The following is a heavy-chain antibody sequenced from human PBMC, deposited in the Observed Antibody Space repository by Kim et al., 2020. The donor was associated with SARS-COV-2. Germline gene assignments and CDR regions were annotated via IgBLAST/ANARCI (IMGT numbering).Heavy chain of an antibody. Sequence: GGSLRLSCAASGFTFSSYAMHWVRQAPGKGLEWVAVISYDGSNKYYADSVKGRFTISRDNSKNTLYLQMNSLRAEDTAVYYCARDSKRITMNAFDIWGQGTMVTVSS. CDR1: GFTFSSYA. J-gene: IGHJ3*02. CDR3: ARDSKRITMNAFDI. D-gene: IGHD3-22*01. CDR2: ISYDGSNK. V-gene: IGHV3-30-3*01.